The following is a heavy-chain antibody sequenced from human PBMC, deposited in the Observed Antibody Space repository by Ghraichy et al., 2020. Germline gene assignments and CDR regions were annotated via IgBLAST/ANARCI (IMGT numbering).Heavy chain of an antibody. CDR2: ISWNSGSI. CDR3: AKDIGGASSN. J-gene: IGHJ4*02. CDR1: GFTFDDYA. V-gene: IGHV3-9*01. Sequence: GGSLRLSCAASGFTFDDYAMHWVRQAPGKGLEWVSGISWNSGSICYADSVKGRFTISRDNAKNSLYLQMNSLRAEDTALYYCAKDIGGASSNWGQGTLVTVSS. D-gene: IGHD1-26*01.